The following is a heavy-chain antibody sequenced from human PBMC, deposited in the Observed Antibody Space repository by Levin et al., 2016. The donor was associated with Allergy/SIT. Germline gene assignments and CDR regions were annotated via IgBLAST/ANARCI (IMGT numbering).Heavy chain of an antibody. J-gene: IGHJ4*02. D-gene: IGHD2-15*01. Sequence: WVRQAPGQGLEWMGRIIPILGIANYAQKFQGRVTITADKSTSTAYMELSSLRSEDTAVYYCARSLGVVVNGIDYWGQGTLVTVSS. V-gene: IGHV1-69*02. CDR2: IIPILGIA. CDR3: ARSLGVVVNGIDY.